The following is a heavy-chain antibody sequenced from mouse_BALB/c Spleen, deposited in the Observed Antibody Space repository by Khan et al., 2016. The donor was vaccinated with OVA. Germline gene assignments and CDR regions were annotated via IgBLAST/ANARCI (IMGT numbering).Heavy chain of an antibody. J-gene: IGHJ2*01. CDR3: AVGFGF. V-gene: IGHV1-84*02. CDR2: IYPGSANA. D-gene: IGHD1-1*02. Sequence: QVQLQQSGPELVKPGASVKISCKASGYTFTDYYINWVKQKPGQGPEWIGWIYPGSANAKYNEKFKGKATLTVDTSSSTAFMQLSSLTSEDTAVXFCAVGFGFWGQGTTLTVSS. CDR1: GYTFTDYY.